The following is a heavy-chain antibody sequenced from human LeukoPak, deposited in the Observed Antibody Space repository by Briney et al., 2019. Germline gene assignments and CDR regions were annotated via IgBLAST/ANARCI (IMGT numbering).Heavy chain of an antibody. CDR3: ARSVPGIAAAGTISFFDY. CDR1: GGSISSYY. V-gene: IGHV4-59*01. CDR2: IYYSGST. D-gene: IGHD6-13*01. Sequence: SETLSLTCTVSGGSISSYYWSWIRQPPGKGLERIGYIYYSGSTNYNPSLKSRVTISVDTSKNQFSLKLSSVTAADTAVYYCARSVPGIAAAGTISFFDYWGQGTLVTVSS. J-gene: IGHJ4*02.